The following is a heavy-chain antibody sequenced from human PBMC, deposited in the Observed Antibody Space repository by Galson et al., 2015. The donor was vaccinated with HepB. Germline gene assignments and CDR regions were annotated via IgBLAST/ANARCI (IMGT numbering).Heavy chain of an antibody. J-gene: IGHJ4*02. CDR3: ARDGSPKREYSGYDPDY. CDR2: INTNTGNP. Sequence: SVKVSCKASGYTFTSYAMNWVRQAPGQGLEWMGWINTNTGNPTYAQGFTGRFVFSLDTSVSTAYLQISSLKAEDTAVYYCARDGSPKREYSGYDPDYWGQGTLVTVSS. CDR1: GYTFTSYA. D-gene: IGHD5-12*01. V-gene: IGHV7-4-1*02.